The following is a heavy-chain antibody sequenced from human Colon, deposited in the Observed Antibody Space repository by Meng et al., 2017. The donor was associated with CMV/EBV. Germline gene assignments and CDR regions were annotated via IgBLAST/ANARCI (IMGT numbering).Heavy chain of an antibody. D-gene: IGHD3-3*01. Sequence: SETLSLTCSVSGASISSYYWSWIRQPPGKGLEWIAYIYNSGSTNYNPSLESRVTISVDTSKNQFSLKLSSVSAADTAVYYCARDHSLYGMDVWGQGTTVTVSS. J-gene: IGHJ6*02. CDR3: ARDHSLYGMDV. V-gene: IGHV4-59*01. CDR1: GASISSYY. CDR2: IYNSGST.